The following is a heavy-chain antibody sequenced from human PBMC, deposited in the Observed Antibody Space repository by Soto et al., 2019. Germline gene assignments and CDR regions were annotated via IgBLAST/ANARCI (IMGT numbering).Heavy chain of an antibody. J-gene: IGHJ4*02. CDR3: ASTLGQIPGDY. CDR1: GYTFTSYG. D-gene: IGHD2-21*01. CDR2: ISVYNGNT. V-gene: IGHV1-18*01. Sequence: AASVKVSCKASGYTFTSYGISWLRQAPGQGLEWMGWISVYNGNTNYAQKLQGRVTMTTDTSTSTAYMELRSLRSDDTAVYYCASTLGQIPGDYWGQGTLVTVSS.